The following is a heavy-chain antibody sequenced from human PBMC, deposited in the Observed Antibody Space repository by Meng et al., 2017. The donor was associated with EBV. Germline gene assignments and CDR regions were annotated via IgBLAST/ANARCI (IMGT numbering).Heavy chain of an antibody. CDR2: IYWDDDK. V-gene: IGHV2-5*02. Sequence: QITLKESGPTLGKPQQTLTLTCTFFGFSLSTSGVGVGWIRQPPGKALEWLALIYWDDDKRYSPSLKSRLTITKDTSKNQVVLTMTNMDPVDTATYYCAHRRDEYSSSWYGWFDPWGQGTLVTVSS. CDR3: AHRRDEYSSSWYGWFDP. J-gene: IGHJ5*02. D-gene: IGHD6-13*01. CDR1: GFSLSTSGVG.